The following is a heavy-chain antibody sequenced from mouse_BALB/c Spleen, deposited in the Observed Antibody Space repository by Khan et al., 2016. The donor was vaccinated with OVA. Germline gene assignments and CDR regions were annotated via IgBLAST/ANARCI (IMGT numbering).Heavy chain of an antibody. D-gene: IGHD2-2*01. J-gene: IGHJ3*01. CDR1: GYTFTGYW. V-gene: IGHV1-61*01. CDR2: INPSDSET. CDR3: ARREKYGYDPSWFAY. Sequence: QVQLQQSGAELVRPGASVKLSCKASGYTFTGYWMNWVRQRPGQGLDWIGKINPSDSETHYNQMFKDKATLTVDKSSGTAYMQLSSLTSEDSAVYYCARREKYGYDPSWFAYWGQGTLVTVSA.